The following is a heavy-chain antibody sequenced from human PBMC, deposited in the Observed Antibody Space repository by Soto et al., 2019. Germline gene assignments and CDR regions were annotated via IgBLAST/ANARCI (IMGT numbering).Heavy chain of an antibody. Sequence: GESLKISCAASGFIFSNYVMSWVRQAPGKGLEWVSTISGRGGSTYYADSVKGRFTISRDNSKNTLYLQMNSLRAEDTAVYYCAKGRGYEYYYGMDVWGQGTPVTVSS. V-gene: IGHV3-23*01. CDR3: AKGRGYEYYYGMDV. CDR1: GFIFSNYV. J-gene: IGHJ6*02. CDR2: ISGRGGST. D-gene: IGHD3-10*01.